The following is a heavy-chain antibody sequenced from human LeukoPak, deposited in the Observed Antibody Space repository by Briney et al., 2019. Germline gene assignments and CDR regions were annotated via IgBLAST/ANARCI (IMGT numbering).Heavy chain of an antibody. V-gene: IGHV4-30-4*08. CDR3: ATDVAVAGTGAFDI. CDR2: IYYTGTT. D-gene: IGHD6-19*01. CDR1: GGSISSGDYY. Sequence: KPSQTLSLTCTVSGGSISSGDYYWSWIRQPPGKGLEWIGYIYYTGTTYYSPSLKSRVTISVDTSKNQFSLKLSSVTAADTAVYYCATDVAVAGTGAFDIWGQGTMVTVSP. J-gene: IGHJ3*02.